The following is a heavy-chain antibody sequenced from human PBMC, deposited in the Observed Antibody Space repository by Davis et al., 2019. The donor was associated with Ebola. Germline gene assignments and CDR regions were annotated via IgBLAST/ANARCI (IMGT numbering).Heavy chain of an antibody. CDR2: IYPGDSST. V-gene: IGHV5-51*01. D-gene: IGHD3-3*01. J-gene: IGHJ6*02. CDR1: GYTFNTYW. CDR3: ARLNLGRYYDLWSGFAGMDV. Sequence: PGGSLRLSCKTSGYTFNTYWIAWVRQVPGKGLEWMGSIYPGDSSTRYSPSFQGQVTISVDKSISTAYLQWSTLKASDTAMYYCARLNLGRYYDLWSGFAGMDVWGQGTTVIVSS.